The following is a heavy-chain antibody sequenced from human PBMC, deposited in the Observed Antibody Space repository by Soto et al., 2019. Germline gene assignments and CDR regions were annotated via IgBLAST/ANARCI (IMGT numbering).Heavy chain of an antibody. Sequence: SETLSLTCTVSGGSISSYYWSWIRQPPGKGLKWIGYIYYSGSTNYNPSLKSRVTISVDPAKNQFSLKLSSVTAADTAVYYCARQTHYFDYWGQGTLVTVSS. V-gene: IGHV4-59*08. CDR1: GGSISSYY. J-gene: IGHJ4*02. CDR3: ARQTHYFDY. CDR2: IYYSGST.